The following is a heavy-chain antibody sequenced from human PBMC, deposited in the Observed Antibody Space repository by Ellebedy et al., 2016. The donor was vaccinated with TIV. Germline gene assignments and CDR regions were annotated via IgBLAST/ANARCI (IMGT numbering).Heavy chain of an antibody. V-gene: IGHV1-46*01. J-gene: IGHJ4*02. CDR3: ARDLNYYDSGGYYANPFDY. Sequence: AASVQVSCKASGYTFTNYYIHWVRQAPGQGLEWMGVINPSGGGPTYAQKFQGRVTMTTDTSTSTVYMEQSSLRSEDTAVYYCARDLNYYDSGGYYANPFDYWGQGTLVTVSS. CDR2: INPSGGGP. CDR1: GYTFTNYY. D-gene: IGHD3-22*01.